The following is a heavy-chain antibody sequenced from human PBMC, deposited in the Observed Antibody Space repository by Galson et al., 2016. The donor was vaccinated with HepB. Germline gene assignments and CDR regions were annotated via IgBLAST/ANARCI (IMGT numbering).Heavy chain of an antibody. D-gene: IGHD3-10*01. J-gene: IGHJ5*02. CDR2: ISGSGGGI. V-gene: IGHV3-23*01. Sequence: SLRLSCAASGFTFSSYAMSWVRQAPGKGLEWISAISGSGGGIYYADSVKGRFTVSRDNARNSAYLQMSRLRDEDTAIYYCAREMVRGAADAWGQGTLVTVTS. CDR3: AREMVRGAADA. CDR1: GFTFSSYA.